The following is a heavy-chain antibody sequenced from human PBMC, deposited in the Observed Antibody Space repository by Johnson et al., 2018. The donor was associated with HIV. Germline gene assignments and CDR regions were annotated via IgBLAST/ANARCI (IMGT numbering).Heavy chain of an antibody. D-gene: IGHD2-15*01. CDR3: ARSPRIVVVVAATVGHAFDI. CDR2: ISYDGSNK. J-gene: IGHJ3*02. V-gene: IGHV3-30-3*01. CDR1: GFTFSSYA. Sequence: VQLVESGGGLVQRGGSLRLSCAASGFTFSSYAMHWVRQAPGKGLEWVAVISYDGSNKYYADSVKGRFTISRDNSKNTLYLQMNSLRAEDTAVYYCARSPRIVVVVAATVGHAFDIWGQGTMVTVSS.